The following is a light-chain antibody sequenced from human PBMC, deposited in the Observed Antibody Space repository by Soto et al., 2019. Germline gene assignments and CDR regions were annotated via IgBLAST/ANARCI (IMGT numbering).Light chain of an antibody. CDR1: QSISVW. CDR2: KAS. CDR3: QQYNNWPGT. V-gene: IGKV1-5*03. J-gene: IGKJ1*01. Sequence: IQMTQSPSTLSASVGDGVTITCRASQSISVWLAWYQQKPGKAPKLLIYKASSLETGVPSRFSGSGSGTEFTLTISSLQSEDVAVFYCQQYNNWPGTFGQGTKVDIK.